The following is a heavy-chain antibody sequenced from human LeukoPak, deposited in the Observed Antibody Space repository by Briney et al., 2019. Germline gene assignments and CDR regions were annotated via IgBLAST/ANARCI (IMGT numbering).Heavy chain of an antibody. V-gene: IGHV7-4-1*02. D-gene: IGHD3-22*01. J-gene: IGHJ4*02. CDR1: GYTFTNYA. Sequence: ASVKVSCKPSGYTFTNYAINWVRQAPGQGLEWMGWINTNTGNPTYAQGFTGRFVFSLDTSVSTAYLHISSLKAEDTAVYYCASGRYGGRRITMTLSPFDYWGQGTLVTVSS. CDR2: INTNTGNP. CDR3: ASGRYGGRRITMTLSPFDY.